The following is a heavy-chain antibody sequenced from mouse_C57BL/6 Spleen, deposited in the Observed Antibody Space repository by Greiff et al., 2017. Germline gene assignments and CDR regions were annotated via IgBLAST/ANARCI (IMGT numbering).Heavy chain of an antibody. D-gene: IGHD2-5*01. CDR2: INPNNGGT. CDR3: ANYCSNSYWYFDV. Sequence: VQLQQSGPELVKPGASVKISCKASGYTFTDYYMNWVKQSHGKSLEWIGDINPNNGGTSYNQKFKGKATLTVDKSSSTAYMELRSLTSEDSAVYYCANYCSNSYWYFDVWGTGTTVTVSS. J-gene: IGHJ1*03. CDR1: GYTFTDYY. V-gene: IGHV1-26*01.